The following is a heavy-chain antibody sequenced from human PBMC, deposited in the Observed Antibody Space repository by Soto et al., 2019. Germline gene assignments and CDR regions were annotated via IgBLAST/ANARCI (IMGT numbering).Heavy chain of an antibody. D-gene: IGHD2-8*01. V-gene: IGHV3-23*01. CDR3: ARTQCTTCVCSFDF. CDR2: ISGGGGST. J-gene: IGHJ4*02. Sequence: GGPLRLPCAALGVTFVSYAVSWVRQAPGKGLEWVSAISGGGGSTYYADSAKGRFTISRDNSKTTLYLQMNSLRAEDTAVYFCARTQCTTCVCSFDFWGQGTLVTVSS. CDR1: GVTFVSYA.